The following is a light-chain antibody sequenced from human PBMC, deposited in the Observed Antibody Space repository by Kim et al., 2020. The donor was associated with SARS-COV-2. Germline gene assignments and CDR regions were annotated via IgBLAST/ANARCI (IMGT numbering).Light chain of an antibody. CDR3: QQSLRTPWT. Sequence: DIQMTQSPSSLSASVGDRVTITCRASQNISIYVNWYQQKPGRQPKLLLYGTSSFQSGVPSRFSGSGSGTDFTLTLTNLQPEDFATYRCQQSLRTPWTFGPGTKVDIK. J-gene: IGKJ1*01. CDR1: QNISIY. CDR2: GTS. V-gene: IGKV1-39*01.